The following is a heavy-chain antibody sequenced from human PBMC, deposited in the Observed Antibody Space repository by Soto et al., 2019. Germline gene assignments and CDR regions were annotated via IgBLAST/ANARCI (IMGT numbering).Heavy chain of an antibody. J-gene: IGHJ6*02. CDR3: ARGGGVTPLYYYYGMDV. D-gene: IGHD5-18*01. CDR2: IDPSDSYT. Sequence: GESLKISCKGSGYSFNSYWISWVRQRPGKALEWMGRIDPSDSYTNYSPSFQGHVTISADKSISTAYLQWSSLKASDTAMYYCARGGGVTPLYYYYGMDVWGQGTTVTVSS. V-gene: IGHV5-10-1*01. CDR1: GYSFNSYW.